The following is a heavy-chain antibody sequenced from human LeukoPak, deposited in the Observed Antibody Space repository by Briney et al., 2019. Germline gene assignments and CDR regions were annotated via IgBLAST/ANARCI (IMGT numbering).Heavy chain of an antibody. CDR2: INPNSGGT. V-gene: IGHV1-2*02. CDR1: GYTFTGYY. CDR3: ARGSDSSSRFIGVTKFGP. D-gene: IGHD6-13*01. J-gene: IGHJ5*02. Sequence: ASVKVSCKASGYTFTGYYMHWVRLAPGQGLEWMGWINPNSGGTNYAQKFQGRVTMTRDTSISTAYMELSRLRYDETAVYYCARGSDSSSRFIGVTKFGPWGQGTLVTVSS.